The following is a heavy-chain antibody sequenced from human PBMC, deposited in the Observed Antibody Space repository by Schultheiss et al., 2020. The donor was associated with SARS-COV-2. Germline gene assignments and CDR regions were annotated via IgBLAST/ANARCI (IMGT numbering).Heavy chain of an antibody. CDR2: INHSGST. Sequence: SETLSLTCAVYGGSFSGYYWSWIRQPPGKGLEWIGEINHSGSTNYNPSLKSRVTISVDTSKNQFSQKLSSVTAADTAVYYCARSRRYYYVHWGQGTLVTVSS. V-gene: IGHV4-34*01. D-gene: IGHD1-14*01. CDR1: GGSFSGYY. J-gene: IGHJ4*02. CDR3: ARSRRYYYVH.